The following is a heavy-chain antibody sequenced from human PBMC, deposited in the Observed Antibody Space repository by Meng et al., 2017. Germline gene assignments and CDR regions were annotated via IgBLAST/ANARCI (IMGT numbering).Heavy chain of an antibody. J-gene: IGHJ4*02. D-gene: IGHD3-22*01. CDR3: ARARHYYDSSGYYPNLDY. V-gene: IGHV3-74*01. Sequence: GESLKISCAASGFTFSSYWMHWVRQAPGKGLVWVSRINSDGSSTSYADSVKGRFTISRDNAKNTLYLQMNSLRAEDTAVYYCARARHYYDSSGYYPNLDYWGQGTLVTVSS. CDR2: INSDGSST. CDR1: GFTFSSYW.